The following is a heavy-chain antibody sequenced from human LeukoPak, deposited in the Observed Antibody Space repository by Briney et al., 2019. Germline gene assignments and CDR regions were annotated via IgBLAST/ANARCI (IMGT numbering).Heavy chain of an antibody. J-gene: IGHJ4*02. CDR1: GFTFGDYG. CDR3: AKGYFGSGSPDYDY. V-gene: IGHV3-30*18. Sequence: PGRSLRLSCAASGFTFGDYGMHWVRQAPGKGLEWLTLLTYDGTNEYYADSVKGRFDISRDNSKNTLFLQMNSLRPEDTAVYYCAKGYFGSGSPDYDYWGQGTLVTVSS. D-gene: IGHD3-10*01. CDR2: LTYDGTNE.